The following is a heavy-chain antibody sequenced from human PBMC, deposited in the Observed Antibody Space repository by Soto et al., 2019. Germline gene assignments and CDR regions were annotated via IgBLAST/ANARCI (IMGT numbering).Heavy chain of an antibody. V-gene: IGHV4-31*03. CDR2: IYYNVNT. J-gene: IGHJ3*01. D-gene: IGHD4-17*01. CDR3: ARARLRAVYAFDF. Sequence: TLSLTCTLSGVSITSGAYYWTWVRQHPGKGLEWIGYIYYNVNTYFSPSLKSRLTISIDTSKNQFSLKLSSVTAADTAMYYCARARLRAVYAFDFWGQGTMVTASS. CDR1: GVSITSGAYY.